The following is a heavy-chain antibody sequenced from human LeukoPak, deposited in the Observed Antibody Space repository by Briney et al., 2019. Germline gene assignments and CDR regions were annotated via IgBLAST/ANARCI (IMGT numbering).Heavy chain of an antibody. CDR1: GFTFSSYG. CDR2: IWYDGSNK. CDR3: ARYTAMGYYYGMDV. D-gene: IGHD5-18*01. Sequence: PGRSLRLSCAASGFTFSSYGMHWVRQAPGKGLEWVAVIWYDGSNKYYADSVKGRSTISRDNSKNTLYLQMNSLRAEDTAVYYCARYTAMGYYYGMDVWGQGTTVTVSS. J-gene: IGHJ6*02. V-gene: IGHV3-33*08.